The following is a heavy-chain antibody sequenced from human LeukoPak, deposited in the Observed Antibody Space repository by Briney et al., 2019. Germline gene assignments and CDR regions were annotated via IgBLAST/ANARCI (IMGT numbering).Heavy chain of an antibody. CDR2: IKRKTDGGTT. V-gene: IGHV3-15*01. CDR3: TTDAGGSSSL. J-gene: IGHJ4*02. D-gene: IGHD1-26*01. CDR1: GFTVSDAW. Sequence: GESLRLSCAASGFTVSDAWMSWVRQAPGKGLEWVGRIKRKTDGGTTDYAAPVKGRFTISRDDSKNTLYLQMSSLKTEDTAVYFCTTDAGGSSSLWGQGTLVTVSS.